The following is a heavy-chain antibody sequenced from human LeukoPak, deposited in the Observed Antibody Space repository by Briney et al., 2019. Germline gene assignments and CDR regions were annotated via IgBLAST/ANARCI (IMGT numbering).Heavy chain of an antibody. CDR3: ARDRVVEMATITQVFDY. CDR1: GFTFSSYW. D-gene: IGHD5-24*01. J-gene: IGHJ4*02. Sequence: PGGSLRLSCAASGFTFSSYWMHWVRQAPGKGLVWVSRINSDGSSTSYADSVKGRFTISRDNAKNSLYLQMNSLRAEDTAVYYYARDRVVEMATITQVFDYWGQGTLVTVSS. CDR2: INSDGSST. V-gene: IGHV3-74*01.